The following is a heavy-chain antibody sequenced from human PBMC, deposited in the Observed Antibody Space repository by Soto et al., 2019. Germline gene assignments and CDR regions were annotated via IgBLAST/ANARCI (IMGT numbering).Heavy chain of an antibody. CDR1: GGSIGAAGDS. D-gene: IGHD3-10*01. Sequence: TLSLTCAVSGGSIGAAGDSWSWIRQPPGGGLEWIGYTYHSGTFLYNPSLKTRLTMSLDMSNNRFSLTLNSVTAADTAVYYCARAQFYSGSGRYNNLMFDPWGQGTQVTVSS. V-gene: IGHV4-30-2*01. J-gene: IGHJ5*02. CDR2: TYHSGTF. CDR3: ARAQFYSGSGRYNNLMFDP.